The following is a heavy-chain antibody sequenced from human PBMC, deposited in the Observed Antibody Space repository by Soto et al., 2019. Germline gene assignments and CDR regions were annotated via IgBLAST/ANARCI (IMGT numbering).Heavy chain of an antibody. Sequence: QVQLQQWGAGLLKPSETLSLTCAVYGGSFSGYYWTWIRQPPGTGLEWIGEINHSGSTHYNPPLKXXVTISVDTPKNQFSLKLTSVTAADAAVYYCARDKITGLFDYWGQGTLVTVSS. J-gene: IGHJ4*02. CDR2: INHSGST. D-gene: IGHD2-8*02. CDR3: ARDKITGLFDY. CDR1: GGSFSGYY. V-gene: IGHV4-34*01.